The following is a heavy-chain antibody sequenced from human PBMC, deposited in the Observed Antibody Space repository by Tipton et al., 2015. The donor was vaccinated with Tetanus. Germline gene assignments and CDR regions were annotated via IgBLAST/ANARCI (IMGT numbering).Heavy chain of an antibody. D-gene: IGHD3-3*01. CDR2: ISGSGTT. J-gene: IGHJ4*02. V-gene: IGHV4-61*08. CDR3: ARANYDFPKKGPFDS. CDR1: GASLRGGDYH. Sequence: GLVKPSETLSLTCTVSGASLRGGDYHWSWIRQPPGKGLEWLAYISGSGTTNSNYSLKSRITMTQDTSRNQFSLRLSSVTAADTAVYYCARANYDFPKKGPFDSWGQGTLVTVSS.